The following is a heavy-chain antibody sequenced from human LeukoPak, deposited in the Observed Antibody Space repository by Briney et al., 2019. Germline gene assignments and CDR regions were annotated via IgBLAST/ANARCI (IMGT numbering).Heavy chain of an antibody. Sequence: SETLSLTCTVSGGSISSGDYYWSWIRQPPGKGLEWIGYIYYSGSTYYNPSLKSRVTISVDTSKNQFSLKLSSVTAADTAVYYCAAPTDIVVVPAAPDYYGMDVWGQGTTVTVSS. J-gene: IGHJ6*02. CDR2: IYYSGST. D-gene: IGHD2-2*01. CDR1: GGSISSGDYY. V-gene: IGHV4-30-4*01. CDR3: AAPTDIVVVPAAPDYYGMDV.